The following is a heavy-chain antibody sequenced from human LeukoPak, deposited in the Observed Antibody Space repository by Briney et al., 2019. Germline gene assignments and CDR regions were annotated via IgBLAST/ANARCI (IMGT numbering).Heavy chain of an antibody. CDR2: IDLRTADT. CDR1: GYTFIDYW. V-gene: IGHV1-2*02. CDR3: ARDAPHQRFDY. Sequence: ASVRVSCKASGYTFIDYWIHWVRQAPGQGLEWMGRIDLRTADTTSAQQFQGRVTMTRDTSISTVYLDLSGLGSDDTAVYYCARDAPHQRFDYWGQGTLVTVSS. J-gene: IGHJ4*02.